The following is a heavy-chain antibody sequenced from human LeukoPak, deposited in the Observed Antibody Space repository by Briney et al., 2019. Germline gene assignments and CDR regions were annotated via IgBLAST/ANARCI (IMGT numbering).Heavy chain of an antibody. CDR3: ARDIHCSSTSCYGAFDI. Sequence: PGGSLRLSCAASGFTFSSYAMHWVRQAPGKGLEWVAVISYDRSNKYYADSVKGRFTISRDDSKNTLYLQMNSLRAEDTAVYYCARDIHCSSTSCYGAFDIWGQGTMVTVSS. CDR1: GFTFSSYA. D-gene: IGHD2-2*01. V-gene: IGHV3-30*04. CDR2: ISYDRSNK. J-gene: IGHJ3*02.